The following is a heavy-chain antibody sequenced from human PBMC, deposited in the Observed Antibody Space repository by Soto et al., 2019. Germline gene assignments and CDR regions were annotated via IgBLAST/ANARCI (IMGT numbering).Heavy chain of an antibody. J-gene: IGHJ4*02. Sequence: GESLKISCKGSGYSFISYWIGWVRQMPGKGLEWMGIIYPGDSDTRYSPSFQGQVTISADKSISTAYLQWSSLKASDTAMYYCARLGAVAADTRSFDYWGQGTLVTVSS. CDR3: ARLGAVAADTRSFDY. CDR2: IYPGDSDT. CDR1: GYSFISYW. V-gene: IGHV5-51*01. D-gene: IGHD6-19*01.